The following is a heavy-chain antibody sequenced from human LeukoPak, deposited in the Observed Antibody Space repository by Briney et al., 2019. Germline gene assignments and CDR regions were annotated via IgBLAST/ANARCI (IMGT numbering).Heavy chain of an antibody. Sequence: SETLSLTCAVYGGSFSGYYWSWIRQPPGKGLEWIGEINHSGSTNYNPSFKSRVTISVDTSKNQFSLKLSSVTAADTAVYYCARVRRAGYCSSTSCSHYYYYGMDVWGQGTTVTVSS. CDR2: INHSGST. CDR3: ARVRRAGYCSSTSCSHYYYYGMDV. V-gene: IGHV4-34*01. J-gene: IGHJ6*02. CDR1: GGSFSGYY. D-gene: IGHD2-2*03.